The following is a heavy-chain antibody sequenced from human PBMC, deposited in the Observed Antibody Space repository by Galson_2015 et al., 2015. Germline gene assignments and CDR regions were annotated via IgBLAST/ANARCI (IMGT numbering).Heavy chain of an antibody. CDR2: INAGNGYT. J-gene: IGHJ3*02. CDR1: GYTFTTYT. Sequence: SVKVSCKASGYTFTTYTIHWVRQAPGQGLEWMGWINAGNGYTKYSQKFQGRVTITRDTSASTAYMELSSLRSEDTAVYYCAREGLDAFEIWGQGTMVTVSS. V-gene: IGHV1-3*01. CDR3: AREGLDAFEI.